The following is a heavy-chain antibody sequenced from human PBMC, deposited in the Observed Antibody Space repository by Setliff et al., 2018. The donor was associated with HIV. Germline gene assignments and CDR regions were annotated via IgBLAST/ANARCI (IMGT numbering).Heavy chain of an antibody. J-gene: IGHJ4*02. CDR3: ARDQRAGVYGDYNYYFDS. D-gene: IGHD4-17*01. Sequence: GGSLRLSCAASGFTFSDYYMSWIRQAPGKGLEWVSYISSSSTYRIYADSVKGRFTISRDNAKNSLYLQMNSRRAEETAVYYCARDQRAGVYGDYNYYFDSWGQGTLVTVSS. CDR1: GFTFSDYY. CDR2: ISSSSTYR. V-gene: IGHV3-11*05.